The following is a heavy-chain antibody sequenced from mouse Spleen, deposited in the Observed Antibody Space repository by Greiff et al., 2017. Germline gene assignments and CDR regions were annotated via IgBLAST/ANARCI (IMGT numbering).Heavy chain of an antibody. V-gene: IGHV1-53*01. CDR2: INPSNGGT. D-gene: IGHD2-12*01. Sequence: QVQLQQPGTELVKPGASVKLSCKASGYTFTSYWMHWVKQRPGQGLEWIGDINPSNGGTNYNEKFKSKATLTVDKSSSTAYMQLSSLTSEDSAVYYCARTNVSYYSAYWYFDVWGAGTTVTVSS. CDR3: ARTNVSYYSAYWYFDV. CDR1: GYTFTSYW. J-gene: IGHJ1*01.